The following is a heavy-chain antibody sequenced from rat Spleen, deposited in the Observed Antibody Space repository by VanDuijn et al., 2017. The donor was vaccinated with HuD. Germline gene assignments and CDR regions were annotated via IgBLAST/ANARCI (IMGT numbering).Heavy chain of an antibody. CDR2: INKDRSVI. J-gene: IGHJ2*01. CDR3: VREDLGEQY. Sequence: EVKLVESGGGLVQPGRSLKLSCAASGFNFNDYWWGWVRQAPGKGLEWIAEINKDRSVIKYIPSLKANFTISRENAQNTLYLQMTKMGSEDTGIYYCVREDLGEQYWGQGVMVTVSS. D-gene: IGHD4-6*01. V-gene: IGHV4-2*01. CDR1: GFNFNDYW.